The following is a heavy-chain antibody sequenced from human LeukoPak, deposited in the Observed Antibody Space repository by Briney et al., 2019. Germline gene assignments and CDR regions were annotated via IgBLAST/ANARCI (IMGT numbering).Heavy chain of an antibody. CDR2: IIPIFGTA. D-gene: IGHD6-19*01. Sequence: SVKVSCKASGGTFSSYAISWVRQPPGQGLEWMGGIIPIFGTANYAQKFQGRVTITADESTSTAYMELSSLRSEDTAVYYCARSGYSSGWYRLNYFDYWGQGTLVTVSS. J-gene: IGHJ4*02. CDR3: ARSGYSSGWYRLNYFDY. CDR1: GGTFSSYA. V-gene: IGHV1-69*13.